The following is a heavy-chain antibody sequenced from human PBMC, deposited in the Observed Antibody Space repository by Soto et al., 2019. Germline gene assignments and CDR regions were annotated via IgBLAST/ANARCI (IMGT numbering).Heavy chain of an antibody. Sequence: QVQLVQSGAEVKKPGSSVKVSCKASGGTFSSYAISWVRQAPGQGLEWMGGIIPIFGTANYAQKFQGRVTITADESTSTAYMELTSLRSEDTAVYYCARPAVAATGLDYYFDYWGQGTLVTVSS. D-gene: IGHD2-15*01. CDR2: IIPIFGTA. J-gene: IGHJ4*02. CDR3: ARPAVAATGLDYYFDY. V-gene: IGHV1-69*01. CDR1: GGTFSSYA.